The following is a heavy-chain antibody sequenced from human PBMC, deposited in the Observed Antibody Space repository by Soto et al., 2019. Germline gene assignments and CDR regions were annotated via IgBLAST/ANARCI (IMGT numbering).Heavy chain of an antibody. CDR3: ARDRKSFDSSGYYYVPYYYYYGMDV. CDR2: IIPIFGTA. V-gene: IGHV1-69*13. CDR1: GGTFSSYA. Sequence: GASVKVSCKASGGTFSSYAISWVRQAPGQGLEWMGGIIPIFGTANYAQKFQGRVTITADESTSTAYMELSSLRSEDTAVYYCARDRKSFDSSGYYYVPYYYYYGMDVWGQGTTVTVS. D-gene: IGHD3-22*01. J-gene: IGHJ6*02.